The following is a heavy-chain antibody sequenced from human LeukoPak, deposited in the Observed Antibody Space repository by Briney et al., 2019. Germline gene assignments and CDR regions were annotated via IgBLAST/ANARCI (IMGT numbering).Heavy chain of an antibody. J-gene: IGHJ1*01. CDR1: GGSFSSYY. Sequence: KPSETLSLTCTVSGGSFSSYYWSWIRQPVGKGLEWIGRIYSSGSTNYNPSLKSRVIMSIDTSKNQFSLKVRSVTAADTAVYYCGRVYPRAGESETPTNNGGQ. CDR3: GRVYPRAGESETPTNN. CDR2: IYSSGST. V-gene: IGHV4-4*07. D-gene: IGHD1-26*01.